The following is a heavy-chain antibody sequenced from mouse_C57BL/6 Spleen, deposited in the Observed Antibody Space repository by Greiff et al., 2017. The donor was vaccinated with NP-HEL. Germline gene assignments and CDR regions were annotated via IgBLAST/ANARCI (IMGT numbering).Heavy chain of an antibody. CDR1: GYAFSSYW. CDR3: AREDGSSYVRYFDV. D-gene: IGHD1-1*01. Sequence: VQVVESGAELVKPGASVKISCKASGYAFSSYWMNWVKQRPGKGLEWIGQIYPGDGDTNYNGKFKGKATLTADKSSSTAYMQLSSLTSEDSAVYFCAREDGSSYVRYFDVWGTGTTVTVSS. CDR2: IYPGDGDT. V-gene: IGHV1-80*01. J-gene: IGHJ1*03.